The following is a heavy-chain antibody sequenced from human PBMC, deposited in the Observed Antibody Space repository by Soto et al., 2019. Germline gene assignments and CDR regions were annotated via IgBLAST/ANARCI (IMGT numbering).Heavy chain of an antibody. V-gene: IGHV3-30*04. Sequence: GGSLRLSCAASGFTFSSYAMHWVRQAPGKGLEWVAVISYDGSNKYYADSVKGRFTISRDNSKNTLYLQMNSLRAEDAAVYYCARVPIAAARGYYFDYWGQGTLVTVSS. CDR1: GFTFSSYA. CDR3: ARVPIAAARGYYFDY. J-gene: IGHJ4*02. D-gene: IGHD6-13*01. CDR2: ISYDGSNK.